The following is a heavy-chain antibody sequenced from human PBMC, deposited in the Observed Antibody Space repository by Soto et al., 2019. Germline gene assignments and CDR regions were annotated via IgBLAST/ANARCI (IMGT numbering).Heavy chain of an antibody. J-gene: IGHJ4*02. Sequence: RQAQGKGLEWVSGITASGGSTYYADSVKGRFTISRDNSKNTLYLQMNSLRAEDTAVFYCAKANEASRLSEFVVSWGLGTRV. D-gene: IGHD1-1*01. CDR3: AKANEASRLSEFVVS. CDR2: ITASGGST. V-gene: IGHV3-23*01.